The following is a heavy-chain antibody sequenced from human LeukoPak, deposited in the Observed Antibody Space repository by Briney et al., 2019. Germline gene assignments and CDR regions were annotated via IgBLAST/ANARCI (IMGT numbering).Heavy chain of an antibody. J-gene: IGHJ4*02. Sequence: SETLSLTCTVSGYTISSGYYWGWIRQPPGKGLEWIGSIYHSGSTYYNPSLKSRVTISVDTSKNQFSLKLSSVTAADTAVYYCARDPSGSYSFDYWGQGTLVTVSS. CDR2: IYHSGST. CDR3: ARDPSGSYSFDY. D-gene: IGHD1-26*01. CDR1: GYTISSGYY. V-gene: IGHV4-38-2*02.